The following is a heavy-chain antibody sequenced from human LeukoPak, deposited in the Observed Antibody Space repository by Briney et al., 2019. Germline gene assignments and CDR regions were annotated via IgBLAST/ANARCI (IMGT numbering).Heavy chain of an antibody. J-gene: IGHJ6*02. CDR2: ISSSSSYI. Sequence: GGSLRLSCAASGFTFSSYSMNWVRQAPGKGLEWVSSISSSSSYIYYADSAKGRFTISRDNSENTLYLQMNSLIPEDTAVYYCAKGSAYGDYYYYGMDVWGQGTTVTVSS. CDR3: AKGSAYGDYYYYGMDV. CDR1: GFTFSSYS. D-gene: IGHD4-17*01. V-gene: IGHV3-21*01.